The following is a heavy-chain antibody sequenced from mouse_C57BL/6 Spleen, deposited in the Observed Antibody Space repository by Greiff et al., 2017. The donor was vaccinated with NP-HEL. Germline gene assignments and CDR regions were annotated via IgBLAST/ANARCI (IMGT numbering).Heavy chain of an antibody. J-gene: IGHJ2*01. V-gene: IGHV6-3*01. CDR1: GFTFSNYW. CDR2: IRLKSDNYAT. CDR3: TKIYYGKDY. D-gene: IGHD2-1*01. Sequence: EVKVEESGGGLVQPGGSMKLSCVASGFTFSNYWMNWVRQSPEKGLEWVAQIRLKSDNYATHYAESVKGRFTISRDDSKSSVYLQMNNLRAEDTGIYYCTKIYYGKDYWGQGTTLTVSS.